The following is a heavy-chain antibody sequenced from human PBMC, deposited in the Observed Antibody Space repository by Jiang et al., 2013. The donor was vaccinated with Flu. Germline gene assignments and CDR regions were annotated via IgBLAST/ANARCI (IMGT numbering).Heavy chain of an antibody. D-gene: IGHD5-12*01. J-gene: IGHJ2*01. Sequence: KVSCKASGYTFTGYYIHWVRQAPGQGLEWLGRINPNSGGTHFAQKFQGRVTMTRDTSISTAYMELSRLKSDDTAVYYCAKDIAATRVRTWYFDLWGPGTLVTVSS. CDR1: GYTFTGYY. CDR3: AKDIAATRVRTWYFDL. CDR2: INPNSGGT. V-gene: IGHV1-2*06.